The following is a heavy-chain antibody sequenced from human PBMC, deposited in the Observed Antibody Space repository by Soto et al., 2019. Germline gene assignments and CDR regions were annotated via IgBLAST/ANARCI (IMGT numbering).Heavy chain of an antibody. CDR3: ARVIWSGHLTSDL. CDR2: ISSSSSTI. D-gene: IGHD3-3*01. CDR1: GFTFSSNS. V-gene: IGHV3-48*02. Sequence: EVQVVESGGGLVQPGGSLRLSCAASGFTFSSNSMNWVRQAPGKGLEWISYISSSSSTIYADSVKGRFIISRDNAKNSLYLQMNSLRDEDTAVYYCARVIWSGHLTSDLWGQGTLVTVSS. J-gene: IGHJ5*02.